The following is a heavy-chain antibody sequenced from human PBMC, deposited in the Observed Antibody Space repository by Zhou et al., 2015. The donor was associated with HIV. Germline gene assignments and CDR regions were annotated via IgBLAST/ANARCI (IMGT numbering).Heavy chain of an antibody. D-gene: IGHD6-19*01. Sequence: QVQLVQSGAEVKKPGSSVKVSCKASGGTFSSYAISWVRQAPGQGLEWMGGIIPIFGTANYAQKFQGRVTITADESTSTAYMELRSLRSDDTAVYYCARDPFRAPHAPYSSGWYRAFDIWGQGTMVTVSS. V-gene: IGHV1-69*01. CDR2: IIPIFGTA. J-gene: IGHJ3*02. CDR3: ARDPFRAPHAPYSSGWYRAFDI. CDR1: GGTFSSYA.